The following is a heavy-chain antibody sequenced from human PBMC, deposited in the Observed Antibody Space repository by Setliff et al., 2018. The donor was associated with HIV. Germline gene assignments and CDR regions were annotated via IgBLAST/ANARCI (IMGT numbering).Heavy chain of an antibody. J-gene: IGHJ3*02. CDR3: ARAFCSSASCYGGGDAFDI. V-gene: IGHV4-31*03. D-gene: IGHD2-2*01. CDR2: IYYSGNT. CDR1: GGSISSGGYY. Sequence: SETLSLTCTVSGGSISSGGYYWSWIRQHPGRGLEWIGYIYYSGNTYYNPSLKSRLTVSVDTSKNHFSLKLSSVTAADTAVYYCARAFCSSASCYGGGDAFDIWGQGTMVTVSS.